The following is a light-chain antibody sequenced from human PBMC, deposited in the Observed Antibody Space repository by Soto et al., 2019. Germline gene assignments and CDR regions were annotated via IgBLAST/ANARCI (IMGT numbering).Light chain of an antibody. Sequence: DIQMTQSPSSLSASVRDRVTITCRASQGMRNYLAWYQQKPGKVPKLLIYAASTLQSGVPSRFSGSGSGTDFTLTISSLQPEDVATYYCQKYDSAPWTFGQGTQVEIK. V-gene: IGKV1-27*01. CDR2: AAS. CDR3: QKYDSAPWT. J-gene: IGKJ1*01. CDR1: QGMRNY.